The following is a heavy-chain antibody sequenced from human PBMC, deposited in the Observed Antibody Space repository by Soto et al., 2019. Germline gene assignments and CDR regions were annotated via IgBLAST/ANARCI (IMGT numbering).Heavy chain of an antibody. J-gene: IGHJ3*02. CDR1: GYTFTSYA. V-gene: IGHV1-3*01. D-gene: IGHD6-19*01. CDR3: ARVGRTAVAAAAFDI. CDR2: INAGNGNT. Sequence: ASVKVSCKASGYTFTSYAMHWVRQAPGQRLEWMGWINAGNGNTKYSQKFQGRVTITRDTSASTAYMELSSLRSEDTAVYYCARVGRTAVAAAAFDIWGQGTMVTVSS.